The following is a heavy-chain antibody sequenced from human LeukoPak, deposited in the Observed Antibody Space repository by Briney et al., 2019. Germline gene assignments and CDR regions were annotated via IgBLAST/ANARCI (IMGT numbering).Heavy chain of an antibody. CDR3: ARAGVAVAGTVGPRAGGGAFDI. Sequence: GGSLRLSCAASGFTFRSYGMHWVRQAPSKGLEWVAVIWYDGSNKYYADSVKGRFTISRDNSKNTLYLQMNSLRAEDTAVYYCARAGVAVAGTVGPRAGGGAFDIWGQGTMVTVSS. CDR1: GFTFRSYG. D-gene: IGHD6-19*01. V-gene: IGHV3-33*01. CDR2: IWYDGSNK. J-gene: IGHJ3*02.